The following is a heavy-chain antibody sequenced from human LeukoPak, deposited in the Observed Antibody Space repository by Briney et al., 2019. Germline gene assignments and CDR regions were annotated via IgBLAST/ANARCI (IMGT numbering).Heavy chain of an antibody. Sequence: SETLSLTCTVSGDSIRNHYWSWIRQPPGKGLECIGVIHYSGSTNYNPSVKSRVTISVDTPKNQFSLKLYSVTAADTAVYFCARVSLSGYCSGASCYFDYWGHGTLVTVSS. CDR1: GDSIRNHY. CDR3: ARVSLSGYCSGASCYFDY. CDR2: IHYSGST. D-gene: IGHD2-15*01. J-gene: IGHJ4*01. V-gene: IGHV4-59*11.